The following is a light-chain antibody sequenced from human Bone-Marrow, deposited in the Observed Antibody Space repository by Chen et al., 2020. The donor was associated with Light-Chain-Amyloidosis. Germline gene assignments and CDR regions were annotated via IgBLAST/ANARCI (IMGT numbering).Light chain of an antibody. J-gene: IGLJ1*01. CDR1: SSDVGGDNH. CDR2: EVT. Sequence: QSALTQPASGSVSPGQSHTISCTGTSSDVGGDNHVSWYQQHPDKAPKLMIYEVTNRPSWVPDRFSGSKSDNPASLTISGLQTEDEADYFCSSDTITNTLVFGSGTRVTVL. CDR3: SSDTITNTLV. V-gene: IGLV2-14*01.